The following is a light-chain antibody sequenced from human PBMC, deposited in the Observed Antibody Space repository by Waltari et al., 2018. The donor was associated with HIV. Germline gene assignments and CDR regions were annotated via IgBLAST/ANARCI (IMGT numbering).Light chain of an antibody. CDR1: QSVTTK. J-gene: IGKJ1*01. CDR3: LQYNNWPPWT. V-gene: IGKV3-15*01. CDR2: GAS. Sequence: EVVMTQSPATLSVSPGESATLSCRASQSVTTKLAWYQQKPGQAPRLLIYGASTRATGVSARFSGGGSGTEFTLTISSLQSEDFAVYYCLQYNNWPPWTFGQGTKVEIK.